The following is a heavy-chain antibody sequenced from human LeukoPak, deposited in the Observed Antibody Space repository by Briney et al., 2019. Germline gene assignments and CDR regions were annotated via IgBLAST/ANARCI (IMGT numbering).Heavy chain of an antibody. V-gene: IGHV3-7*01. D-gene: IGHD5-12*01. CDR1: GFTFTNYW. CDR2: IKQDGSVK. J-gene: IGHJ4*02. CDR3: AKGTYSAYNSGCAY. Sequence: GGSLRLSCAASGFTFTNYWMSWVRQAPGKGLEWVANIKQDGSVKYYVDSLKGRFTISRDNSRNTLYLQMNSLRAEDTALYYCAKGTYSAYNSGCAYWGQGTLVTVSS.